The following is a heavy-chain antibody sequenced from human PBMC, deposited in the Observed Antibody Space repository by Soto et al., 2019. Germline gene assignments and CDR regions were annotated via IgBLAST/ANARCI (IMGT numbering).Heavy chain of an antibody. CDR3: ARGKEDIVVVPAAIDKVDFWSGYPYYFDY. V-gene: IGHV3-53*04. D-gene: IGHD2-2*02. J-gene: IGHJ4*02. Sequence: GGSLRLSCAASGFTVSSNYMSWVRQAPGKGLEWVSVIYSGGSTYYADSVKGRFTISRHNSKNTLYLQMNSLGAEDTAGDYCARGKEDIVVVPAAIDKVDFWSGYPYYFDYWGQGTLVTVSS. CDR1: GFTVSSNY. CDR2: IYSGGST.